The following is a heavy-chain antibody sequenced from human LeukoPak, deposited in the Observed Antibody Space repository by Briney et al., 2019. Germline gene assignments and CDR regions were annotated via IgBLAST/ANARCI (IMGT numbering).Heavy chain of an antibody. CDR1: GFTFSSYS. J-gene: IGHJ4*02. V-gene: IGHV3-48*01. D-gene: IGHD6-19*01. CDR3: STSSDWYPVSSDH. Sequence: GGSLRLSCAASGFTFSSYSMNWVRQAPGKGLEWVSYISSSSSTIYYADSVKGRFTISRDNAKNSLYLHMNSLRAEDTAVYYCSTSSDWYPVSSDHWGQGTLVTVSS. CDR2: ISSSSSTI.